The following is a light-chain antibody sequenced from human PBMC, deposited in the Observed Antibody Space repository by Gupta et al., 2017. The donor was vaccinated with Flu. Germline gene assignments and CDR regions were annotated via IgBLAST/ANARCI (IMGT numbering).Light chain of an antibody. Sequence: QTVVTQEPSFSLSPGGTVTLTCGLRGGAVSASYHPNRYQQTPGQALRARSYNTTIRSSGVPVLFSGAILANKAPIHITGAQADDDDYYYCTQAVSNILVFGRGTRLTV. V-gene: IGLV8-61*01. CDR3: TQAVSNILV. J-gene: IGLJ2*01. CDR1: GGAVSASYH. CDR2: NTT.